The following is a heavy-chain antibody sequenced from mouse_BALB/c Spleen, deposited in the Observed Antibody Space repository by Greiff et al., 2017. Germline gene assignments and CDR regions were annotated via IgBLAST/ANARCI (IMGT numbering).Heavy chain of an antibody. CDR1: GFTFSSYA. CDR3: ARGGGYRAWFAY. CDR2: ISSGGST. Sequence: EVKVEESGGGLVKPGGSLKLSCAASGFTFSSYAMSWVRQTPEKRLEWVASISSGGSTYYPDSVKGRFTISRDNARNILYLQMSSLRSEDTAMYYCARGGGYRAWFAYWGQGTLVTVSA. V-gene: IGHV5-6-5*01. J-gene: IGHJ3*01.